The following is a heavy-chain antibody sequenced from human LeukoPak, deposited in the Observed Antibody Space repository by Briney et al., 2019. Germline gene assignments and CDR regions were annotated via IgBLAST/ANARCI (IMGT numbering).Heavy chain of an antibody. CDR2: FDPEDGET. CDR3: ATDPRYCSSTSCYYHY. J-gene: IGHJ4*02. V-gene: IGHV1-24*01. Sequence: VSVKVSCKVSGYTLTELSMHWVRQAPGKGLEWMGGFDPEDGETIYAQKFQGRVTMTEDTSTDTAYMELSSLRSEDTAVYYCATDPRYCSSTSCYYHYWGQGTLVTVSS. CDR1: GYTLTELS. D-gene: IGHD2-2*01.